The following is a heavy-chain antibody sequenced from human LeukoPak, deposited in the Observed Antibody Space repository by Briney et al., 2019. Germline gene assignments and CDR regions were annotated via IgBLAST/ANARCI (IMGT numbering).Heavy chain of an antibody. Sequence: SETLSLTCAVYGGSFSGYYWSWIRQPPGKGLEWIGEINHSGSTNYNPSLKSRVTISVDTSKNQFSLKLSSVTAADTAVYYCAGLDYYDSSGYYLDYFDYWGQGTLVTVSS. CDR2: INHSGST. CDR3: AGLDYYDSSGYYLDYFDY. CDR1: GGSFSGYY. J-gene: IGHJ4*02. D-gene: IGHD3-22*01. V-gene: IGHV4-34*01.